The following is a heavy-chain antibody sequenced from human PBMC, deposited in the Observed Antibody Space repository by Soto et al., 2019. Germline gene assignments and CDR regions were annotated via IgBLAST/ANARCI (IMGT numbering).Heavy chain of an antibody. V-gene: IGHV1-8*01. Sequence: QVQLVQSGAEVKKPGASVKVSCKASGYTFTSYDINWVRQATGQGLEWMGWMNPNSGNTGYAQKFQGRVTMTRNTSKSTAYMELSSLRSEDTAVYYCARGTQWLVLYYCYGMDVWGQGTTVTVSS. CDR3: ARGTQWLVLYYCYGMDV. D-gene: IGHD6-19*01. J-gene: IGHJ6*02. CDR2: MNPNSGNT. CDR1: GYTFTSYD.